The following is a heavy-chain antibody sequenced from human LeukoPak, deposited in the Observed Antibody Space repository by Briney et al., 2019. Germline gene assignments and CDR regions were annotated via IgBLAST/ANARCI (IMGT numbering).Heavy chain of an antibody. J-gene: IGHJ5*02. Sequence: GMSLRLSCAASGVTLSPYGMHWVRQAPGKGLEGVAVISYEGGTQHYADSVKGRFIISRDNPRNTLYLQMNIPRTEDTAVYYCAKEGTPQVSTWYDLWGQGTQVIVSS. CDR1: GVTLSPYG. D-gene: IGHD3-10*01. CDR3: AKEGTPQVSTWYDL. V-gene: IGHV3-30*18. CDR2: ISYEGGTQ.